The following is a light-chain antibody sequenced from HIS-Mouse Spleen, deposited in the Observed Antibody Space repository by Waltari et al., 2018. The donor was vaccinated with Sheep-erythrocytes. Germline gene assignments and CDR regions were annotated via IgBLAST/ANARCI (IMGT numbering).Light chain of an antibody. Sequence: DIVMTQSPLSLPVTPGEPASISCRSSQSLLHSNGYNYLDWYLQKPGQSPPLLIYLGSNRAAGVPDRFSGSGSGTDFTLKISRVEAEDVGVYYCMQALQTPLTFGQGTKLEIK. J-gene: IGKJ2*01. CDR3: MQALQTPLT. CDR2: LGS. V-gene: IGKV2-28*01. CDR1: QSLLHSNGYNY.